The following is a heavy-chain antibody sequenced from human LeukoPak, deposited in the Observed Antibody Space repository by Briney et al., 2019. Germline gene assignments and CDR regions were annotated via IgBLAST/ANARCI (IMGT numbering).Heavy chain of an antibody. D-gene: IGHD4-23*01. CDR1: GDSVSSNSAA. CDR3: ARRIGNSDAFDI. J-gene: IGHJ3*02. V-gene: IGHV6-1*01. Sequence: TSQTLSLTCAISGDSVSSNSAAWNWIRQSPSRGLEWLGRTYYRSKWYNDYAVSVNSRITINPDTSKNQFYLQLNSVTPEDTAVYYCARRIGNSDAFDIWGQGTMVTVSS. CDR2: TYYRSKWYN.